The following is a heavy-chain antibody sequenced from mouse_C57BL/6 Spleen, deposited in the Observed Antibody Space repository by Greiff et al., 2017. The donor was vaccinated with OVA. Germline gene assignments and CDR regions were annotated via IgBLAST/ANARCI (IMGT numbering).Heavy chain of an antibody. D-gene: IGHD1-1*01. Sequence: ESGPGLVKPSQSMSLTCSVPGYSITSGYYWNWIRQFPGNKLEWMGYISYDGSNNYNPSLKNRISITRDTSKNQIFLKLNSVTTEDTATYYCARHSSYAYFDDWGQGTTLTVSS. J-gene: IGHJ2*01. CDR2: ISYDGSN. CDR3: ARHSSYAYFDD. V-gene: IGHV3-6*01. CDR1: GYSITSGYY.